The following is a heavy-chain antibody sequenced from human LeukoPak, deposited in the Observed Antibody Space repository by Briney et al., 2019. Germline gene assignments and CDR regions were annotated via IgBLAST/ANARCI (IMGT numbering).Heavy chain of an antibody. J-gene: IGHJ4*02. CDR2: IYPGDSDT. D-gene: IGHD4-17*01. CDR3: ASSTAVTTHYFDF. V-gene: IGHV5-51*01. Sequence: PGGPLRLSCAASGFTFSNYAMSWVRQMPGKGLEWMGIIYPGDSDTRYSPSFQGQVTISADKSIKTASLQWSSLKASDTAIYYCASSTAVTTHYFDFWGQGTLVTVSS. CDR1: GFTFSNYA.